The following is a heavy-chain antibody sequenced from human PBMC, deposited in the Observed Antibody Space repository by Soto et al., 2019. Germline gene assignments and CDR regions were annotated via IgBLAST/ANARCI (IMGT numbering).Heavy chain of an antibody. CDR3: ARDHPIAVAGTGLGYYYGMDV. CDR1: GYTFTGYY. Sequence: QVQLVQSGAEVKKPGASVKVSCKAYGYTFTGYYMHWVRQAPGQGLEWMGWINPNSGGTNYAQKFQGRVTMTRDTSISTAYMELSRLRSDDTAVYYCARDHPIAVAGTGLGYYYGMDVWGQGTTVTVSS. V-gene: IGHV1-2*02. D-gene: IGHD6-19*01. CDR2: INPNSGGT. J-gene: IGHJ6*02.